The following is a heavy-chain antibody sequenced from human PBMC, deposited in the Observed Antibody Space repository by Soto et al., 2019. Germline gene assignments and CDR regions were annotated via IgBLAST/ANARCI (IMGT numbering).Heavy chain of an antibody. CDR1: GYTFTDYH. J-gene: IGHJ5*02. CDR2: INANNGGA. V-gene: IGHV1-2*02. Sequence: ASVKVSCKASGYTFTDYHVHWVRQAPGQGLEFMGWINANNGGAGSAQQFQGMVTVTRDTSITTVYMELSNLRSDDTAVYYCAREGGSETLQPSYNWFDTWGQGTLVTVSS. CDR3: AREGGSETLQPSYNWFDT. D-gene: IGHD6-25*01.